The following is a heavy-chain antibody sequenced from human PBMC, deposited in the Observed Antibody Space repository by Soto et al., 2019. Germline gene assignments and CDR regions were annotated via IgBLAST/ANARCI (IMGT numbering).Heavy chain of an antibody. J-gene: IGHJ6*02. V-gene: IGHV3-23*01. Sequence: LRLSCAASGFTFSNFVMRWVRQTPGKGLEWVSTITDTGGDTYYTDSVKGRFTISRDNSKNTLYLQMTSLRAEDTALYYCTKASSDRHHMDVWGQGTTVTVSS. CDR3: TKASSDRHHMDV. CDR1: GFTFSNFV. CDR2: ITDTGGDT.